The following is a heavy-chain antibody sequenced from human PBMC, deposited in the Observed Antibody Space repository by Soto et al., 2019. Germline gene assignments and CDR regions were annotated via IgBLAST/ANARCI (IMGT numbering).Heavy chain of an antibody. V-gene: IGHV3-23*01. J-gene: IGHJ5*02. D-gene: IGHD2-2*01. Sequence: PGGSLRLSCAASGFTFSSYAMSWVRQAPGKGLEWVSVISGSGGSTNYADSVKGRFTISRDNSKNTLYLQMNSLRAEDTAVYYCAKDNAGAWTHNWFDPWGQGTLVTVPS. CDR1: GFTFSSYA. CDR3: AKDNAGAWTHNWFDP. CDR2: ISGSGGST.